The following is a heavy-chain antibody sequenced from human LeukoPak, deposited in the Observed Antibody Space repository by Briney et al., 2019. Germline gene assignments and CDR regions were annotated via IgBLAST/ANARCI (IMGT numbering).Heavy chain of an antibody. Sequence: PGGSLRLSCAASGFTFSSYSMNWVRQAPGKGLEWVSSISSSSSYIYYADSVKGRFTISRDNVKNSLYLQMNSLRAEDTAVYYCARHPYDWNAFDIWGQGTMVTVSS. CDR3: ARHPYDWNAFDI. CDR2: ISSSSSYI. D-gene: IGHD3-16*01. J-gene: IGHJ3*02. CDR1: GFTFSSYS. V-gene: IGHV3-21*01.